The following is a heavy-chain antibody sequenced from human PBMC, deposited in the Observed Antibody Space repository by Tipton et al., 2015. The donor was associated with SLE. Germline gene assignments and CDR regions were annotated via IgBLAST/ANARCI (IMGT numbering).Heavy chain of an antibody. V-gene: IGHV4-39*07. Sequence: TLSLTCTVSGGSIRSSTYYWGWIRRPPGKGLEWIGSLDYSGGTYYNPSLKSRINISVDTSKNQFSLKLSSVTAADTAVYYCARAVGDTSGYLDYWGLGTLVTVSS. CDR3: ARAVGDTSGYLDY. D-gene: IGHD3-22*01. CDR2: LDYSGGT. J-gene: IGHJ4*02. CDR1: GGSIRSSTYY.